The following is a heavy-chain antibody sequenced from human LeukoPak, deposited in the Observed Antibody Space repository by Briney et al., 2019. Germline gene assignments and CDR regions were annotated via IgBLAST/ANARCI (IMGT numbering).Heavy chain of an antibody. CDR3: ARGRSNYYGMDV. Sequence: SETLSLTCTVSGGSISNSNYYWGWICQPPGKGLEWIGYIYYNGNTNYSPSLKSRVTMSVDTSKNLFSLKVSSVTAADTAVYYCARGRSNYYGMDVWGQGTTVTVSS. D-gene: IGHD1-26*01. CDR2: IYYNGNT. CDR1: GGSISNSNYY. V-gene: IGHV4-61*05. J-gene: IGHJ6*02.